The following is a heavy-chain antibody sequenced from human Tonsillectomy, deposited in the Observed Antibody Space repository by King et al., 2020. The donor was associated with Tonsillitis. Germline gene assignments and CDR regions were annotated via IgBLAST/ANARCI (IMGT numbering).Heavy chain of an antibody. CDR1: GFTFSNYS. D-gene: IGHD2-15*01. V-gene: IGHV3-21*01. J-gene: IGHJ3*01. CDR2: ISPGGRSI. Sequence: VQLVESGGGLVKPGGSLRLSCAASGFTFSNYSMNWVRQAPGKGLEWVSSISPGGRSIFLADVLKGRFTSSRDNARNLLYLQMNILRAEETALYYCAGARRYCSAGNCYSTAFDVWGPGTMVTVSS. CDR3: AGARRYCSAGNCYSTAFDV.